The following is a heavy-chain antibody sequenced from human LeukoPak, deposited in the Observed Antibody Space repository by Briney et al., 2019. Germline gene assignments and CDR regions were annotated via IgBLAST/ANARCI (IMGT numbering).Heavy chain of an antibody. D-gene: IGHD2-21*02. J-gene: IGHJ4*02. Sequence: GGSLRLSCAASGFTFSSYAMSWVRQAPGKGLEWVSAISGSGGSTYYADSVKGRFTISRDNSKNTLYLQMNSLRAEDTAVYYCAKDSGPYCGGDCREAFDYWGQGTLVTVSS. CDR3: AKDSGPYCGGDCREAFDY. CDR1: GFTFSSYA. V-gene: IGHV3-23*01. CDR2: ISGSGGST.